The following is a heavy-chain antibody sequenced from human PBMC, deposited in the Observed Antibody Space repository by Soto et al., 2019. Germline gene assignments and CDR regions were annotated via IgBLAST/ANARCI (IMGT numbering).Heavy chain of an antibody. CDR2: IWSDGSYK. Sequence: GGSLRLSCASSEFTFSTHAMHWVRQAPGKGLEWVAVIWSDGSYKYYADSVKGRFTISRDNSKNTLYLQMNSLTAEDTAVYYCARRGSGTYSVDYWAQGTLVTGSS. CDR3: ARRGSGTYSVDY. D-gene: IGHD1-26*01. CDR1: EFTFSTHA. V-gene: IGHV3-33*01. J-gene: IGHJ4*02.